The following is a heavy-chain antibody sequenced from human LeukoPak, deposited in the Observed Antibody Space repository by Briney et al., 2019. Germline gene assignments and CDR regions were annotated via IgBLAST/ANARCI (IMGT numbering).Heavy chain of an antibody. J-gene: IGHJ6*02. V-gene: IGHV4-59*08. CDR1: GGSISSYY. CDR2: IYYSGST. Sequence: SETLSLTCTVSGGSISSYYWSWIRQPPGKGLEWIGYIYYSGSTNYNPSLKSRVTISVDTSKNQFSLKLSSVTAADTAVYYCARHKAIAARPTTYYYYGMDVWGQGTTVTVSS. CDR3: ARHKAIAARPTTYYYYGMDV. D-gene: IGHD6-6*01.